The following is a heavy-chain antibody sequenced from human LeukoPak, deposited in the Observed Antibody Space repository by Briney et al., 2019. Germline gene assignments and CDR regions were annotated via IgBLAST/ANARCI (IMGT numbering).Heavy chain of an antibody. V-gene: IGHV3-23*01. CDR3: ARVKRDCSGGSCYSYDY. Sequence: GGSLRLSCAASGFTFSSYAMSWVRQAPGKGLEWVSAISGSGGSTYYADSVKGRFTISRDNSKNTLYLQMNSLRAEDTAVYYCARVKRDCSGGSCYSYDYWGQGTLVTVSS. J-gene: IGHJ4*02. CDR1: GFTFSSYA. CDR2: ISGSGGST. D-gene: IGHD2-15*01.